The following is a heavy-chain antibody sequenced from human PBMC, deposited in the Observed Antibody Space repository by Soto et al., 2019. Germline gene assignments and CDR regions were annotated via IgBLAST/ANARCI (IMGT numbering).Heavy chain of an antibody. Sequence: GGSLRLSCAASGFTFSSYWMSWVRQAPEKGLEWVSNIKRHGSGTYYADSVKGRFTISRDNSKNTLYLQMNSLRAEDTAVYYCAKVSVTTTLYFDYWGQGTLVTVSS. CDR3: AKVSVTTTLYFDY. V-gene: IGHV3-23*01. D-gene: IGHD4-17*01. J-gene: IGHJ4*02. CDR1: GFTFSSYW. CDR2: IKRHGSGT.